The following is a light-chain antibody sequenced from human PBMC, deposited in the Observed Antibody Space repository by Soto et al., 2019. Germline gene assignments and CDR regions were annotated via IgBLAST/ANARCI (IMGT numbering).Light chain of an antibody. CDR2: DAS. CDR3: LQYNSYST. J-gene: IGKJ1*01. Sequence: DIQMTQSPSTLSASVGDRVTITCRASQSISSWLAWYQQKPGKAPKLLIYDASSLESGVPSRFSGSGSGTEFTLIISSLQAPDFATYYCLQYNSYSTFVQGTKVEIK. CDR1: QSISSW. V-gene: IGKV1-5*01.